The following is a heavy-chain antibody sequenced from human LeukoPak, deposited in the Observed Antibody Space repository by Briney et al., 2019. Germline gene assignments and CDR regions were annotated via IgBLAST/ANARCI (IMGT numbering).Heavy chain of an antibody. J-gene: IGHJ5*02. CDR3: ALIAVAGTGDWFDP. CDR2: ISYDGSNK. V-gene: IGHV3-30-3*01. Sequence: GGSLRLSCAASGFTFSSYAMHWVHQAPGKGLEWVAVISYDGSNKYYADSVKGRFTISRDNSKNTLYLQMNSLRAEDTAVYYCALIAVAGTGDWFDPWGQGTLVTVSS. D-gene: IGHD6-19*01. CDR1: GFTFSSYA.